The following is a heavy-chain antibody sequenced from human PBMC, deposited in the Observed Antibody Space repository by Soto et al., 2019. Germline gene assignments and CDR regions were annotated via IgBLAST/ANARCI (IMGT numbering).Heavy chain of an antibody. D-gene: IGHD3-16*01. CDR3: ARRGTSSAAAGWFDP. CDR2: VYWDDDK. CDR1: GFSLTTAGMG. J-gene: IGHJ5*02. Sequence: KASGPALVKPTQTLTLTCSFSGFSLTTAGMGVGWIRQPPGKAPEWVALVYWDDDKRYNPSLRSRLTITKDTSKNLVVVTLTDMDPVDTGTYYCARRGTSSAAAGWFDPWGQGILVTVSS. V-gene: IGHV2-5*02.